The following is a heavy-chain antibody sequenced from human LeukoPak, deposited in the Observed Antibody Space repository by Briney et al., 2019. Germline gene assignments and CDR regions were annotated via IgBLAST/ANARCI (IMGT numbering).Heavy chain of an antibody. J-gene: IGHJ4*02. D-gene: IGHD3-22*01. CDR3: AREREGFYYDSSGYTFDY. CDR2: ISSSSSYI. Sequence: GGSLRLSCAGSGFIFSSYNMNWVRQAPGKGLERVSSISSSSSYIYYADSVKGRFTISRDNAKNSLYLQMNSLRAEDTAVYSCAREREGFYYDSSGYTFDYWGQGTLVTVSS. V-gene: IGHV3-21*01. CDR1: GFIFSSYN.